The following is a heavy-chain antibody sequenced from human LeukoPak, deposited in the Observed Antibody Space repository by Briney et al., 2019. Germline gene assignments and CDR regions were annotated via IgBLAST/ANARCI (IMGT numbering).Heavy chain of an antibody. CDR2: INPNSGGT. CDR3: ARDRGSIVGATNYYYYYMDV. CDR1: GYTFTGYY. J-gene: IGHJ6*03. V-gene: IGHV1-2*02. D-gene: IGHD1-26*01. Sequence: GASVKVSCKASGYTFTGYYMHWVRQAPGQGLEWMGWINPNSGGTNYAQKFQGRVTMTRDTSISTAYMGLSRLRSDDTAAYYCARDRGSIVGATNYYYYYMDVWGKGTTVTVSS.